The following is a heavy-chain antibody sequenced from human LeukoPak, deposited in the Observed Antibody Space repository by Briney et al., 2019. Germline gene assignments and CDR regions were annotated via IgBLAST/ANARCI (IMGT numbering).Heavy chain of an antibody. D-gene: IGHD3-10*01. CDR1: GFTFSSYG. J-gene: IGHJ4*02. Sequence: GGSLRLSCAASGFTFSSYGMHWVRQAPGKELEWVAVISYDGSNKYYADSVKGRFTISRDNSKNTLYLQMNSLRAEDTAVYYCAKGNLWFGEEGYLDYWGQGTLVTVSS. V-gene: IGHV3-30*18. CDR2: ISYDGSNK. CDR3: AKGNLWFGEEGYLDY.